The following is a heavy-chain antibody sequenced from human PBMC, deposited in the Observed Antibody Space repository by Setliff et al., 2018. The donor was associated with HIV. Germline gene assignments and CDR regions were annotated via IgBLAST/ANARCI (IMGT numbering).Heavy chain of an antibody. V-gene: IGHV4-38-2*01. CDR3: ARRIYGNNPYFDY. CDR1: GYSISTAYY. Sequence: SETLSLTCAVSGYSISTAYYWAWIRQPPGKGLEWIGGVHHSGSTHYNPSLRSRVTISPQTSKNQFSLELTSVTAADTAVYYCARRIYGNNPYFDYWSQGTLVTVSS. CDR2: VHHSGST. J-gene: IGHJ4*02. D-gene: IGHD4-17*01.